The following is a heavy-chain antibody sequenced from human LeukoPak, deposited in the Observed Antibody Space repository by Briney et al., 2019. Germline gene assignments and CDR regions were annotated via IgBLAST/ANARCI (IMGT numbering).Heavy chain of an antibody. CDR1: GFTFSSYG. V-gene: IGHV3-30*18. CDR3: AKFFTGEYVRAFDI. Sequence: GGSLRLSCAASGFTFSSYGMHWVRQAPGKGLEWVALISYDGSNKYYADSVKGRFTISRDNSKNTLYLQMNSLRAEDTAVYYCAKFFTGEYVRAFDIWGQGTMVTVSS. D-gene: IGHD3-10*02. CDR2: ISYDGSNK. J-gene: IGHJ3*02.